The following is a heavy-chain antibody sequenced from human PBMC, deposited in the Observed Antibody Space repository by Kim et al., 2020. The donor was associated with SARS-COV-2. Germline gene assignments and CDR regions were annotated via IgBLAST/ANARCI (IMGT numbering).Heavy chain of an antibody. CDR3: TTHPSLQSSYYFDY. J-gene: IGHJ4*02. D-gene: IGHD4-4*01. Sequence: GGSLRLSCAASGFSVTYTCMTWVRQAPGQGLQWVGRIKSRLVDGGATDYPAPVEGRFTVSRDDSSNTFYLQMNSLKTEDTGVYYCTTHPSLQSSYYFDYWGRGTLVTVSS. CDR1: GFSVTYTC. CDR2: IKSRLVDGGAT. V-gene: IGHV3-15*01.